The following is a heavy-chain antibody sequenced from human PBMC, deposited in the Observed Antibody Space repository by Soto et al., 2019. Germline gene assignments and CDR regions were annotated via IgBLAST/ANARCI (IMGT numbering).Heavy chain of an antibody. CDR2: IYDSGSS. Sequence: SETLSLTCTVSGASISSGDYFWSWIRQSPGKGLQWIGYIYDSGSSYYNPSLKSRVTLSVDTSKNQFSLKLSSVTAADTAVYYCAREKGYISGPKNFDYWGQGTLVTVSS. J-gene: IGHJ4*02. D-gene: IGHD5-12*01. CDR1: GASISSGDYF. CDR3: AREKGYISGPKNFDY. V-gene: IGHV4-30-4*01.